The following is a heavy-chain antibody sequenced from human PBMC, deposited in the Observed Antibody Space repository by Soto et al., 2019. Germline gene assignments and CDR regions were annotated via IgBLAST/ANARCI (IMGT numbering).Heavy chain of an antibody. Sequence: SETLSRTCSVSGGYVLSSSWWTFLRQSPGKGLEWIGEIYHAGSPNYNPSFQSRVIISLDKSKNNFSLRLTSVTAADAAIYYCARGSSFRGDFDIWGQGTTVTVSS. CDR3: ARGSSFRGDFDI. CDR1: GGYVLSSSW. V-gene: IGHV4-4*02. CDR2: IYHAGSP. D-gene: IGHD2-21*01. J-gene: IGHJ3*02.